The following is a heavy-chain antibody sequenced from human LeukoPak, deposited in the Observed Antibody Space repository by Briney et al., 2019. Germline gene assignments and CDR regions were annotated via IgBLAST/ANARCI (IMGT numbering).Heavy chain of an antibody. D-gene: IGHD6-13*01. CDR1: GFTFVSYW. J-gene: IGHJ4*02. V-gene: IGHV3-7*03. Sequence: GGSLRLSCAGSGFTFVSYWMTWVRQAPGKGLEWVANIKQDGSEKYYVDSVKGRFTISRDNAQNSLYLQMNSLRAEDTAVYYCARPRDSGWSKTWDYWGQGTLVTVPS. CDR2: IKQDGSEK. CDR3: ARPRDSGWSKTWDY.